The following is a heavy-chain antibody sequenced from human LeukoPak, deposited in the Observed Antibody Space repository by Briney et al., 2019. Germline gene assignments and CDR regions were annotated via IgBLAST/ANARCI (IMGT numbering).Heavy chain of an antibody. CDR3: ARDPGYCSGGSCGQNYYYYGMDV. Sequence: GASVKVSCKASGYTFTSYGISWVRQAPGQGLEWMGWISAYNGNTNYAQKFQGRVTMTTDTSTSTAYMELRSLRSDDTAVYYCARDPGYCSGGSCGQNYYYYGMDVWGQGTTVTVSS. CDR1: GYTFTSYG. CDR2: ISAYNGNT. V-gene: IGHV1-18*01. J-gene: IGHJ6*02. D-gene: IGHD2-15*01.